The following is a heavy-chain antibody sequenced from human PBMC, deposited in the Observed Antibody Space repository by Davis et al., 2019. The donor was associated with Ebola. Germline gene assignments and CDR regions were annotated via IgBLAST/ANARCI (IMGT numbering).Heavy chain of an antibody. V-gene: IGHV1-46*01. D-gene: IGHD3-10*02. CDR1: GYTFTNYY. CDR2: INPNDGRT. CDR3: ARGSRFGEGWFDP. J-gene: IGHJ5*02. Sequence: AASVKVSCKASGYTFTNYYMHWVRQAPGQGLEWMGMINPNDGRTIYAQKFQGRVTMTTDTSTNIAYMELRSLRSDDTAMYYCARGSRFGEGWFDPWGQGTLVTVSS.